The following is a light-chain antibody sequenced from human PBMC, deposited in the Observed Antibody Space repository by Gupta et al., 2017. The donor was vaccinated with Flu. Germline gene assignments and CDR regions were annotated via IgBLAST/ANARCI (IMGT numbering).Light chain of an antibody. CDR3: GSYTSSSTCV. CDR1: SSDIGGYNY. CDR2: EVT. Sequence: QSALTQPASVSGSPGQSITISCTGTSSDIGGYNYVSWYLQHPGKAPKLMIYEVTNRPSGVSNRFSGSKSGNTASLTVSGLQAEDEADYFCGSYTSSSTCVFGGGTKMTVL. V-gene: IGLV2-14*01. J-gene: IGLJ3*02.